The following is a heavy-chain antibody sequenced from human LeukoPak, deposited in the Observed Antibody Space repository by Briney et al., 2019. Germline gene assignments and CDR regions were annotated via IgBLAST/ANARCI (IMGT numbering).Heavy chain of an antibody. Sequence: TGGSLRLSCAASGFTFNKYAMSWVRQAPGKGLEWVSTITESGSYTYFPDSLKGRFTISRDNSRNTLFLRMNSLKVEDTAVYYCAQVGLNYYYYMAVWGKGTTVTVSS. CDR2: ITESGSYT. CDR3: AQVGLNYYYYMAV. D-gene: IGHD2-8*01. V-gene: IGHV3-23*01. J-gene: IGHJ6*03. CDR1: GFTFNKYA.